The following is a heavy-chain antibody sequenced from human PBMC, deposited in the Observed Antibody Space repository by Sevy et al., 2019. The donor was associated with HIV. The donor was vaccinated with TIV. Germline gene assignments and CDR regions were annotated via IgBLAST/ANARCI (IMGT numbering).Heavy chain of an antibody. J-gene: IGHJ4*02. CDR3: ARDLEFYDYGDYGPAFMPDY. Sequence: GGSLRLSCAASGFTFSTYGMHWVRQAPGKGLEWVAVIWFDGSNTYYADSVKGRFTISKAIAKNTLHLQMNSLGAEDTAVYYCARDLEFYDYGDYGPAFMPDYWGQGTLVTVSS. CDR2: IWFDGSNT. V-gene: IGHV3-33*01. CDR1: GFTFSTYG. D-gene: IGHD4-17*01.